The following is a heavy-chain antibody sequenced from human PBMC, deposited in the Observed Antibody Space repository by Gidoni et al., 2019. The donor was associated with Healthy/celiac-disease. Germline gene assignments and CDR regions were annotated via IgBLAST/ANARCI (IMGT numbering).Heavy chain of an antibody. V-gene: IGHV3-23*01. J-gene: IGHJ5*02. CDR3: AKCHDLGGEKRKRGPRGDYNWFDP. CDR2: ISGSGGST. CDR1: GFTFSSYA. Sequence: EVQLLESGGGLVQPGGSLRLSCAASGFTFSSYAMRWVRKAPGKGLEWVSAISGSGGSTYYADSVKGRFTISRDNSKNTLYLQMNSLRAEDTAVYYCAKCHDLGGEKRKRGPRGDYNWFDPWGQGTLVTVSS. D-gene: IGHD3-10*01.